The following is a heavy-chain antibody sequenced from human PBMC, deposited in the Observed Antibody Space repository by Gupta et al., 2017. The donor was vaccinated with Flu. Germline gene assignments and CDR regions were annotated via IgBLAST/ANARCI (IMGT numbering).Heavy chain of an antibody. CDR2: IYYSGST. Sequence: ISSGGYYWSWIRQDPGKGLEWIGYIYYSGSTYYNPSLKSRVTISVDTSKNQFSLKLSSVTAADTAVYYCARDNVGGRHFDYWGQGTLVTVSS. CDR3: ARDNVGGRHFDY. J-gene: IGHJ4*02. V-gene: IGHV4-31*02. D-gene: IGHD3-16*01. CDR1: ISSGGYY.